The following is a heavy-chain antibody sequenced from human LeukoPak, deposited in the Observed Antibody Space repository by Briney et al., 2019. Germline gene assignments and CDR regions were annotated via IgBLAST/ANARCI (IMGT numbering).Heavy chain of an antibody. CDR2: IRSDGYHT. D-gene: IGHD1-26*01. V-gene: IGHV3-30*02. CDR3: AKPSGSGVDY. CDR1: GFIFDAHD. J-gene: IGHJ4*02. Sequence: GGSLRLSCGASGFIFDAHDMHWVRQAPGKGLEWVAFIRSDGYHTYYADSVKGRFTITRDHSKNTLYLQMNSLRLEDMALHYCAKPSGSGVDYWGRGTRVTVSS.